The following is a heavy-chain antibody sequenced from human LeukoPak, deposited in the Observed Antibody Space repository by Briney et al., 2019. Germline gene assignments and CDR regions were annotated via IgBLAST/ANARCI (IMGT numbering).Heavy chain of an antibody. CDR2: ISGYNGNT. V-gene: IGHV1-18*01. CDR1: GYTFTSYG. J-gene: IGHJ4*02. Sequence: GASVKVSCKASGYTFTSYGISWVRQAPGQGLEWMGWISGYNGNTNYAQKFQGRVTMTTDTSTSTAYMELRNLRSDDTAVYYCARVLRVAPYYFDYWGQGTLVTVSS. CDR3: ARVLRVAPYYFDY. D-gene: IGHD3-10*01.